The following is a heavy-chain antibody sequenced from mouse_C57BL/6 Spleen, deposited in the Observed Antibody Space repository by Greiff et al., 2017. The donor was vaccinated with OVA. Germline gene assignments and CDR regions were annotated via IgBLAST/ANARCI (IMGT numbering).Heavy chain of an antibody. J-gene: IGHJ4*01. CDR1: GYTFTSYW. CDR2: IDPSDSYT. Sequence: QVQLQQPGAELVKPGASVKLSCKASGYTFTSYWMQWVKQRPGQGLEWIGEIDPSDSYTNYKQKFKGKATLTVDTSSSTAYMQLSSLTSEDSAVYYCARGASSGSYYYAMDYWGQGTSVTVSS. D-gene: IGHD3-2*02. CDR3: ARGASSGSYYYAMDY. V-gene: IGHV1-50*01.